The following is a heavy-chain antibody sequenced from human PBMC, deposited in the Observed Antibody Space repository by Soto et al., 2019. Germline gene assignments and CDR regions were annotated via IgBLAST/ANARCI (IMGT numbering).Heavy chain of an antibody. D-gene: IGHD1-26*01. J-gene: IGHJ4*02. CDR1: GDSMTKYY. CDR2: IYTSGST. CDR3: ARTVGAAYYFDY. Sequence: SETLSLTCTVSGDSMTKYYWSWIRQPAGKGLEWIGRIYTSGSTNYNPSLKSRVTMSIDTSNKHFSLSLKSVTAADTAVYYCARTVGAAYYFDYWGQGTLVTVSS. V-gene: IGHV4-4*07.